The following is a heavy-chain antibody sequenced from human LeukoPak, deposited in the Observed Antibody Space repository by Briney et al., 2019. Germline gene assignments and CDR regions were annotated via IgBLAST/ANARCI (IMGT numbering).Heavy chain of an antibody. CDR2: IYSGGST. CDR3: ASGYYYDSSGYYAHY. V-gene: IGHV3-53*01. Sequence: GGSLRLSCAASGFTVSSNYMSWVRQAPGKGLEWVSVIYSGGSTYYADSVKGRFTISRDNSKNTLYLQMNSLRAEDTAVYYCASGYYYDSSGYYAHYRGQGTLVTVSS. D-gene: IGHD3-22*01. CDR1: GFTVSSNY. J-gene: IGHJ4*02.